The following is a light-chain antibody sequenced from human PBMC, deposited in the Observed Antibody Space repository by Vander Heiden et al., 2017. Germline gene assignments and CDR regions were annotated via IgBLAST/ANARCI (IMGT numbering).Light chain of an antibody. Sequence: QSVLTQPPSASGTPGQRVTISCSGSSSNIGSNYVYWYQQLPGTAPKLLIYRNNQRPSGGPDRFSGSKSGTSASLAISGLRSEDEADYYCAAWDDSRSGPGVFGGGTKLTVL. CDR3: AAWDDSRSGPGV. CDR2: RNN. CDR1: SSNIGSNY. V-gene: IGLV1-47*01. J-gene: IGLJ2*01.